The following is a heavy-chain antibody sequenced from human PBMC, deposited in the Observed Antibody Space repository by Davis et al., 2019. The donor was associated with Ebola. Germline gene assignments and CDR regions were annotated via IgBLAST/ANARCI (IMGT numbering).Heavy chain of an antibody. CDR2: IVVGSGNT. D-gene: IGHD3-3*01. CDR1: GFTFTSSA. CDR3: AADDPVLRCLEGGHYYGMDV. Sequence: AASVKVSCKASGFTFTSSAVQWVRQARGQRLEWIGWIVVGSGNTNYSQKFQERVTITRDMSTSTAYMELSSLRSEDMAVYYCAADDPVLRCLEGGHYYGMDVWGQGTTVTVSS. J-gene: IGHJ6*02. V-gene: IGHV1-58*01.